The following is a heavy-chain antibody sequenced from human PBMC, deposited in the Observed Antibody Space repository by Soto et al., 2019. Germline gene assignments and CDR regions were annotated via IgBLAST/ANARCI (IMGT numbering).Heavy chain of an antibody. CDR3: AGPGYSSQDY. CDR2: ISGSGDGT. J-gene: IGHJ4*02. CDR1: GFTFSSFA. Sequence: GGSLRLSCAASGFTFSSFALSWVRQAPGKGLEWVSAISGSGDGTDYAASVRGRFTISRDNSKDTLYLQMNSLRAEDTAVYYCAGPGYSSQDYWGQGALVTVSS. V-gene: IGHV3-23*01. D-gene: IGHD5-18*01.